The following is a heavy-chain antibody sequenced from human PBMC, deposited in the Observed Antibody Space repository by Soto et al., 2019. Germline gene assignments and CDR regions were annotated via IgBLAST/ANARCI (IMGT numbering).Heavy chain of an antibody. J-gene: IGHJ4*02. V-gene: IGHV3-74*01. D-gene: IGHD3-10*01. CDR3: ARFLGYYGAGRSDLAF. CDR1: GFTFSSYW. CDR2: INSDGSSI. Sequence: GWSLRLSCAASGFTFSSYWMHWVRQAPGKGLVWVSGINSDGSSISYADSVKGRFTISRDNAKNTLYLQMNSLRAEDTALYYCARFLGYYGAGRSDLAFRGQGTLDT.